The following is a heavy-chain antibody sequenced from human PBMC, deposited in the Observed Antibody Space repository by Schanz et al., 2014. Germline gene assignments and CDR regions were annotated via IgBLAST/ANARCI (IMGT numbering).Heavy chain of an antibody. Sequence: VYLVESGGDLVEPGGSLRLSCAASGFTFSDYYMAWIRQAPGKGLEWVSGMSGSGSTADYADSVKGRFTISRDNSRKTLYLQMNSLRADDTAVYYCAKDLYNYGIFDSWGQGTLVTVSS. CDR2: MSGSGSTA. CDR3: AKDLYNYGIFDS. J-gene: IGHJ5*01. V-gene: IGHV3-23*04. D-gene: IGHD3-16*01. CDR1: GFTFSDYY.